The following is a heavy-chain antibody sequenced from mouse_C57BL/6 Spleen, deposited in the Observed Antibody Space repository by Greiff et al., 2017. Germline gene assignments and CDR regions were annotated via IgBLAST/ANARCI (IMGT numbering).Heavy chain of an antibody. Sequence: VKLQQPGAELVKPGASVKLSCKASGYTFTSYWMQWVKQRPGQGLEWIGEIDPSDSYTNYNQKFKGKATLTVDTSSSTAYMQLSSLTSEDSAVYYCARRRGNGFFAYWGQGTLVTVSA. D-gene: IGHD2-2*01. CDR1: GYTFTSYW. J-gene: IGHJ3*01. CDR3: ARRRGNGFFAY. CDR2: IDPSDSYT. V-gene: IGHV1-50*01.